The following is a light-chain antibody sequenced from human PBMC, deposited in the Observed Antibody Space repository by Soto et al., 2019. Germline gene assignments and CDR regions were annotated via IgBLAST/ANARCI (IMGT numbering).Light chain of an antibody. CDR2: GAS. Sequence: EIVLTQSPATLSLSPGERATLSCGASQSVSSNYLAWYQQKPGLAPRLLIYGASIRAAGIPDRFSGSGSGTDFTLSMRELEPEEFADYYCHQYGSSPPWTFGQGTKVEIK. CDR3: HQYGSSPPWT. V-gene: IGKV3D-20*01. CDR1: QSVSSNY. J-gene: IGKJ1*01.